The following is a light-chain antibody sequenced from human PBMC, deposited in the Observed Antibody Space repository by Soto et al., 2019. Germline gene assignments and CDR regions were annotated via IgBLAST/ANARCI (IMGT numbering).Light chain of an antibody. CDR2: DVS. V-gene: IGLV2-14*01. J-gene: IGLJ2*01. CDR1: SRDVGGYNY. CDR3: SSYTSSSPDVV. Sequence: QSVLTQPASVSGSPGQSITISCTGTSRDVGGYNYVSWYQRHPGKAPKLMIYDVSNRPSGVANRFSGSKSGNTASLTISGLQAEDEADYYCSSYTSSSPDVVFGGWTKVTVL.